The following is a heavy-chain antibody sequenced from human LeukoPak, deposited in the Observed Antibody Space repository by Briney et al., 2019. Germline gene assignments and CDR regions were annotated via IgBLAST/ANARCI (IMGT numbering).Heavy chain of an antibody. D-gene: IGHD6-13*01. CDR3: AHMGRAAAGTGGYFDY. CDR1: EFSLSTSGVG. Sequence: SGPTLVNPTQTLTLTCTFSEFSLSTSGVGVGWIRQPPGKALEWLALIYWDDDKRYSPSLKSRLTITKDTSKNQVVLTMTNMDPVDTATYYCAHMGRAAAGTGGYFDYWGQGTLVTVSS. V-gene: IGHV2-5*02. CDR2: IYWDDDK. J-gene: IGHJ4*02.